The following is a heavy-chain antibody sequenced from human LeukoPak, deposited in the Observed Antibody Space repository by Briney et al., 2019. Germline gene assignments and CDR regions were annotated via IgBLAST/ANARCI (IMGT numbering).Heavy chain of an antibody. D-gene: IGHD2-21*02. CDR2: IIPILGIA. V-gene: IGHV1-69*04. J-gene: IGHJ4*02. CDR1: GGTFSSYA. CDR3: ARVGHAGDANYDY. Sequence: ASVKVSCKASGGTFSSYAISRVRQAPGQGLEWMGRIIPILGIANYAQKFQGRVMITADKSTSTAYMELSSLRSEDTAVYYCARVGHAGDANYDYWGQGTLVTVSS.